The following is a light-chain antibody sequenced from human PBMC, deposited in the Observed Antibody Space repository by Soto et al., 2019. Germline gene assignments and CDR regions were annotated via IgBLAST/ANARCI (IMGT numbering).Light chain of an antibody. CDR3: QVWDSSSDQYV. CDR2: DDT. Sequence: SYALTQPPSVSVAPGRTARSTCGGNNIGSKSVHWYQQKPGQAPVLVVYDDTDRPSGIPERFSGSNSGNTATLTISRVEGGDEADFYCQVWDSSSDQYVFGTGTKVTVL. V-gene: IGLV3-21*02. CDR1: NIGSKS. J-gene: IGLJ1*01.